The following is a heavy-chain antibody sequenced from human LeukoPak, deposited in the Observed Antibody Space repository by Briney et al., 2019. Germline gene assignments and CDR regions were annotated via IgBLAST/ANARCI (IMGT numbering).Heavy chain of an antibody. J-gene: IGHJ4*02. CDR1: GYTFTSYG. CDR3: ARGDYYDSSGYPGNFDY. CDR2: INPNSGGT. V-gene: IGHV1-2*02. Sequence: ASVKVSCKASGYTFTSYGISWVRQAPGQGLEWMGWINPNSGGTNYAQKFQGRVTMTRDTSISTAYMELSRLRSDDTAVYYCARGDYYDSSGYPGNFDYWGQGTLVTVSS. D-gene: IGHD3-22*01.